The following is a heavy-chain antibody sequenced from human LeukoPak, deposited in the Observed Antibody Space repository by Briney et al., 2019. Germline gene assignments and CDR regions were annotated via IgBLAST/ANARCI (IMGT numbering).Heavy chain of an antibody. J-gene: IGHJ4*02. Sequence: GGSLRLSCAASGISFSAHGMHWVRQAPGKGLEWVAVIRFDGSNIHYADSVKGRFTISRDNSKNTLYLQMNSLRAEDTAVYYCVRDGVGATTYFGYFDHWGQGSLVTVSS. CDR1: GISFSAHG. CDR3: VRDGVGATTYFGYFDH. CDR2: IRFDGSNI. V-gene: IGHV3-33*01. D-gene: IGHD1-26*01.